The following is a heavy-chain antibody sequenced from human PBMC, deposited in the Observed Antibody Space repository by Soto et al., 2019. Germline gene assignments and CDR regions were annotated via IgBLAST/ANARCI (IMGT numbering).Heavy chain of an antibody. J-gene: IGHJ6*02. V-gene: IGHV4-59*01. Sequence: SETLSLTCTVSGGSISSYYWSWIRQPPGKGLEWIGHIYYSGSTNYNPSLKSRVTISVDTSKNQFALKLSSVTAADTAVYYCASVTRNCISTSCYRYYYGMDVWGQGTTVTV. CDR3: ASVTRNCISTSCYRYYYGMDV. CDR2: IYYSGST. CDR1: GGSISSYY. D-gene: IGHD2-2*02.